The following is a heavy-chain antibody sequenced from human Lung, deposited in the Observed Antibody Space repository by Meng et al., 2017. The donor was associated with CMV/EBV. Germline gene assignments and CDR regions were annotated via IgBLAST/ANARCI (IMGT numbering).Heavy chain of an antibody. CDR1: GGSFSDYY. D-gene: IGHD6-19*01. Sequence: SQTXSLTXGVYGGSFSDYYWSWIRQPPGKGLEWIGEINHSGSTNYNPSLKSRLTVSIDTSSDQFSLRLTSVTAADTAVYHCARVQWLAYYFDSWGQGTLVTVSS. V-gene: IGHV4-34*01. CDR2: INHSGST. CDR3: ARVQWLAYYFDS. J-gene: IGHJ4*02.